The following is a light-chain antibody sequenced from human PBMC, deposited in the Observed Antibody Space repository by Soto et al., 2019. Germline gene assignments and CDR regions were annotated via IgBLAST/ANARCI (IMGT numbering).Light chain of an antibody. V-gene: IGKV3-15*01. Sequence: EIVMTQSPATLSVSPGERATLTCRASQSSSNFLAWYQHKPGQAPRLLIYGASTRATGIPARFSGSGSGTEFTPTISSLQSEDFAVYYCQQYNNWPRTFGQGTKV. J-gene: IGKJ1*01. CDR2: GAS. CDR3: QQYNNWPRT. CDR1: QSSSNF.